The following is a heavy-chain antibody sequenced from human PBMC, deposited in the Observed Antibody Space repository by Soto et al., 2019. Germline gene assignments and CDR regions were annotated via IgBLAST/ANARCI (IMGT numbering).Heavy chain of an antibody. D-gene: IGHD2-8*02. Sequence: PGGSLRLSCAASGFKFSSYEMNWVRQAPGKGLEWISYISSSGNTIYYADSVKGRFTISRDNAQNSLYLQMNSLRGEDTAVYYCARDLSTGTYYFDFWGQGALVTVSS. CDR2: ISSSGNTI. CDR1: GFKFSSYE. CDR3: ARDLSTGTYYFDF. V-gene: IGHV3-48*03. J-gene: IGHJ4*02.